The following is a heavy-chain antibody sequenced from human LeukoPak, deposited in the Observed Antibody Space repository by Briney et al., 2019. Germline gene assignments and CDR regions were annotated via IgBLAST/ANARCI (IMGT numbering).Heavy chain of an antibody. Sequence: KPSETLSLTCTVSGGSISSYYWSWIRQPPGKGLEWIGYIYYSGSTNYNPSLKSRVTISVDTSKNQFSLKLSSVTAADTAVYYCARIPPVSSTLPFDLWGRGTLVTVSS. CDR2: IYYSGST. CDR1: GGSISSYY. V-gene: IGHV4-59*01. CDR3: ARIPPVSSTLPFDL. J-gene: IGHJ2*01. D-gene: IGHD5/OR15-5a*01.